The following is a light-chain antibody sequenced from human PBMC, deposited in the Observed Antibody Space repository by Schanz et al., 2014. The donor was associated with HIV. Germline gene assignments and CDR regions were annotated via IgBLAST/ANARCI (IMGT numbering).Light chain of an antibody. CDR2: DGS. J-gene: IGLJ2*01. V-gene: IGLV2-14*03. Sequence: QSALTQPPSASGSPGQSVTISCTGTSSDVGTYNYVSWYQQHPGKAPQLMIYDGSSRPSGVSNRFSGSKSGNTASLTISGLQAEDEADYYCSSYTTSNTQVFGGGTKLTVL. CDR3: SSYTTSNTQV. CDR1: SSDVGTYNY.